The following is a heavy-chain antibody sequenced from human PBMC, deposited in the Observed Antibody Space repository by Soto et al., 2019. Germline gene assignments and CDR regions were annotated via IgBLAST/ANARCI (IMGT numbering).Heavy chain of an antibody. CDR3: ARALIKRSDYYFDY. J-gene: IGHJ4*02. CDR2: ISGSGGNT. Sequence: VGSLRLSCAASGFTFSSYAMSWVRQAPGKGLEWVSSISGSGGNTYYVDSVKSRFTISRDNSKNTQYLQMNSLRAEDTAVYYCARALIKRSDYYFDYWGQGTLVTVSS. V-gene: IGHV3-23*01. D-gene: IGHD3-10*01. CDR1: GFTFSSYA.